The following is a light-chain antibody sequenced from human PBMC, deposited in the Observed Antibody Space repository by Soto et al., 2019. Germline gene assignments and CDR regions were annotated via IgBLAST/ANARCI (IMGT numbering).Light chain of an antibody. CDR3: CSYAGSYTLV. CDR1: SSDIGGYNY. V-gene: IGLV2-11*01. Sequence: QSALTQPRSVSGSRGQSVTISCAGTSSDIGGYNYVSWYQQHPGKAPKLMIYDVNKRPSGVPDRVSGSKSGNTASLTISGLQAEYEADYYCCSYAGSYTLVFGGGTKLTVL. J-gene: IGLJ3*02. CDR2: DVN.